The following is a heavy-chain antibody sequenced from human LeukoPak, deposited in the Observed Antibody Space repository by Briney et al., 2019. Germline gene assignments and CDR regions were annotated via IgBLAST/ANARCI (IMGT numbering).Heavy chain of an antibody. V-gene: IGHV3-74*01. CDR3: ARVASGWSDSYYFDY. J-gene: IGHJ4*02. CDR2: IDNGGSGT. Sequence: QPGGSLRLSCAASGFTFSGYWMHWVRQVPEKGLVLVSRIDNGGSGTTYADSVKGRFTVSRDNAKNTLYLQMNSLRAEDTAVYYCARVASGWSDSYYFDYWGQGTLVTVSS. D-gene: IGHD6-19*01. CDR1: GFTFSGYW.